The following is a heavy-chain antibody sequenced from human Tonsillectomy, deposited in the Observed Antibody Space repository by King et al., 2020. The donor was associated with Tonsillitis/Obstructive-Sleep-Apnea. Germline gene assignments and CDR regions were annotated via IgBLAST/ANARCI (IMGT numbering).Heavy chain of an antibody. Sequence: VQLQESGPGLVKPSETLSLTCTVSGGSISSYYWSWFRQPPGKGLECIGYIYNSGSTNHNPSLRSRVTISVDTSKNKFTLKLSSVTAADTAVYYCAREALGAFDIWGQGTMVTVSS. CDR3: AREALGAFDI. J-gene: IGHJ3*02. CDR2: IYNSGST. CDR1: GGSISSYY. V-gene: IGHV4-59*01.